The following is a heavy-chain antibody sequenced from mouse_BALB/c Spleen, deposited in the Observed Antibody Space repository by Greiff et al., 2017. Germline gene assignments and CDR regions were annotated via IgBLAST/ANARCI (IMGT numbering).Heavy chain of an antibody. D-gene: IGHD2-4*01. CDR2: ISYSGST. J-gene: IGHJ3*01. V-gene: IGHV3-2*02. CDR3: ARSTMITTGTAWFAY. CDR1: GYSITSDYA. Sequence: DVQLQESGPGLVKPSQSLSLTCTVTGYSITSDYAWNWIRQFPGNKLEWMGYISYSGSTSYNPSLKSRISITRDTSKNQFFLQLNSVTTEDTATYYCARSTMITTGTAWFAYWGQGTLVTVSA.